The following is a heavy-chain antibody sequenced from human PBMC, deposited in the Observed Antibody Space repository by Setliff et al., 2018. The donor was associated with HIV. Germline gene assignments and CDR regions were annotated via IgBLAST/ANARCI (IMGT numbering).Heavy chain of an antibody. V-gene: IGHV4-34*01. CDR1: GGSFSANY. Sequence: SETLSLTCAVYGGSFSANYWSWIRQVPGKGLEWIGEINHSGSTNYNPSLQRRVIMSVDTSAKQCYLKVNSVTAADTAVYFCARRARFCTSATCYRHFDFWGEGTLVTVSS. J-gene: IGHJ4*02. CDR3: ARRARFCTSATCYRHFDF. D-gene: IGHD2-2*01. CDR2: INHSGST.